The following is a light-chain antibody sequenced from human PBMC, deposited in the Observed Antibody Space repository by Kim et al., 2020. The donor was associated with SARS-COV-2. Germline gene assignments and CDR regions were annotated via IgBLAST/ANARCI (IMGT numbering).Light chain of an antibody. CDR2: GTS. Sequence: DIVLTQSPDTLSLSPGERATLSCRASQSLSSSHLAWYQQKPGQAPRLLIYGTSSRATGIPDRFSGSGSGTDFTLTIRRLEPEDIAVYYCQQYSASRTFGQGTKVDIK. CDR3: QQYSASRT. J-gene: IGKJ1*01. V-gene: IGKV3-20*01. CDR1: QSLSSSH.